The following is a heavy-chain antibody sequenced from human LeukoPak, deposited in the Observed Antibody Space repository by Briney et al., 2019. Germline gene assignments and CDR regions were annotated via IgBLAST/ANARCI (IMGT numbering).Heavy chain of an antibody. Sequence: SETLSLTCTVSGGSISSSSYYWGWIRQPPGKVLEWIGNIYDDGSNYYNPSLKSRVTISVDTSRNQFSLKLSSLTAADTAVYYCARKGHDAFDIWGQGTVITVSS. V-gene: IGHV4-39*01. CDR1: GGSISSSSYY. J-gene: IGHJ3*02. CDR3: ARKGHDAFDI. CDR2: IYDDGSN.